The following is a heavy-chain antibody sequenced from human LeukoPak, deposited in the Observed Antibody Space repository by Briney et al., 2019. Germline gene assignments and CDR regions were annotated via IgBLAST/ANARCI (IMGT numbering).Heavy chain of an antibody. CDR3: ARHTPYGSGSYPEDY. J-gene: IGHJ4*02. CDR2: IVPILGIA. V-gene: IGHV1-69*04. Sequence: GASVKVSCKASGGTFSSYAISWVRQAPGQGLEWMGRIVPILGIANYAQKFQGRVTITADKSTSTAYMELSSLRSEDTAAYYCARHTPYGSGSYPEDYWGQGTLVTVSS. D-gene: IGHD3-10*01. CDR1: GGTFSSYA.